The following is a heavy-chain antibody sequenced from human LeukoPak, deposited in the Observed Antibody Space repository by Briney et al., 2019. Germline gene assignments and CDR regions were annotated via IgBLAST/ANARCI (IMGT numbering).Heavy chain of an antibody. D-gene: IGHD3-22*01. CDR3: ARDERYDSSGYPFDY. Sequence: RASVKVSCKASGYTFTGYDMHWVRQAPGQGLEWMGWINPNSGGTNYAQKFQGRVTMTRDTSISTAYMELSRLRSDDTAVYYCARDERYDSSGYPFDYWGQGTLVTVSS. CDR2: INPNSGGT. V-gene: IGHV1-2*02. J-gene: IGHJ4*02. CDR1: GYTFTGYD.